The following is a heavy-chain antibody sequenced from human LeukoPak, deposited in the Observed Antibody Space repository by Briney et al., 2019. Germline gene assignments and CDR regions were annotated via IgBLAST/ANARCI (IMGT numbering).Heavy chain of an antibody. Sequence: ASVKVSCKASGGTFSSYAISWVRQAPGQGLEWMGGIIPIFGTANYAQKFQGRVTITTDESTSTAYMELSSLRSEDTAVYYCAKGLLSRLGIAAARVYFDYWGQGTLVTVSS. CDR3: AKGLLSRLGIAAARVYFDY. CDR1: GGTFSSYA. D-gene: IGHD6-13*01. V-gene: IGHV1-69*05. CDR2: IIPIFGTA. J-gene: IGHJ4*02.